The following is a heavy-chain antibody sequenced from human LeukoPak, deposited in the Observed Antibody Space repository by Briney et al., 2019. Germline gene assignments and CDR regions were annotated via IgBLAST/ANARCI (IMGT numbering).Heavy chain of an antibody. V-gene: IGHV4-59*01. J-gene: IGHJ6*03. Sequence: SETLSLTCTVSGGSISSYYWSWIRQPPGKGLEWIGYIYYSGSTNYNPSLKSRVTISVDTYKNQFSLKLSSVTAADTAVYYCARSGYCSSTSCYGSEYYYMDVWGKGTTVTVSS. CDR2: IYYSGST. D-gene: IGHD2-2*01. CDR3: ARSGYCSSTSCYGSEYYYMDV. CDR1: GGSISSYY.